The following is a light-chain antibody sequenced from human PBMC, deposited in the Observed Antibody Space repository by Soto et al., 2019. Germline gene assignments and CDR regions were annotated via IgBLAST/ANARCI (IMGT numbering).Light chain of an antibody. CDR1: QSVLMRSNNKNY. CDR2: WAS. Sequence: DIVMTQSPDSLAVSLGERATINCKSSQSVLMRSNNKNYLAWYQQKPGQPPKLLIYWASTRESGVPDRFGGSGSGTDFTLTISSLQAEDVAVYYCQQHYDTPNTFGGGTKVEI. CDR3: QQHYDTPNT. V-gene: IGKV4-1*01. J-gene: IGKJ4*01.